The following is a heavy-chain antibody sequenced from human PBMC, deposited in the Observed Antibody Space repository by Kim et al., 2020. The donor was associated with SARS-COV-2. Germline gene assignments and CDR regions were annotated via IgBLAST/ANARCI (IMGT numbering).Heavy chain of an antibody. D-gene: IGHD3-10*01. V-gene: IGHV3-23*01. Sequence: GGSLRLSCAASGFTFSSYAMNWVRQAPGKGLEWVSGISASGDSTYYADSVKGRFTISRDNSRNTLYLQMNSLRADDTALYYCAKAGYGLGSFGSSHSYAMDVWGLGTTVTVSS. CDR3: AKAGYGLGSFGSSHSYAMDV. CDR1: GFTFSSYA. J-gene: IGHJ6*02. CDR2: ISASGDST.